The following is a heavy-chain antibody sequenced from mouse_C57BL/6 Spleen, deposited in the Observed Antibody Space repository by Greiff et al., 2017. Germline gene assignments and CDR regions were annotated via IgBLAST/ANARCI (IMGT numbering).Heavy chain of an antibody. CDR2: ISSGSSTI. V-gene: IGHV5-17*01. Sequence: EVQRVESGGGLVKPGGSLKLSCAASGFTFSDYGMHWVRQAPEKGLEWVAYISSGSSTIYYADTVKGRFTIARDNDKNTLFLQRTSLRSEDTAMYYCARSYYGSSSFDYWGQGTTLTVSS. D-gene: IGHD1-1*01. CDR3: ARSYYGSSSFDY. CDR1: GFTFSDYG. J-gene: IGHJ2*01.